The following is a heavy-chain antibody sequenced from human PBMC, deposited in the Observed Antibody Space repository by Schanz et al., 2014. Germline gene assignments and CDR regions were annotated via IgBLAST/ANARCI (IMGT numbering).Heavy chain of an antibody. CDR1: GFTFTNAW. CDR3: AKSPYGNS. V-gene: IGHV3-23*04. CDR2: MTGRGGGT. Sequence: EVQLVESGGGLVNPGGSLRLSCAASGFTFTNAWMSWVRQAPGKGLEWVSAMTGRGGGTYYADAVKGRFTISRDNSKNTLFLQMNSLRAEDTAVYYCAKSPYGNSWGQGTLVTVSS. D-gene: IGHD4-17*01. J-gene: IGHJ4*02.